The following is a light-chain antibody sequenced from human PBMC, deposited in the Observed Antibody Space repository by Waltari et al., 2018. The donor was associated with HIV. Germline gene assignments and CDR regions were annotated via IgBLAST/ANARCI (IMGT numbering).Light chain of an antibody. CDR3: SSFADRDGFYVL. V-gene: IGLV2-8*01. CDR2: EVT. Sequence: QSALPPPPSASGSPGQSVTLSCTGSNSAIGSYDYVSWYQLHPGKAPKLVISEVTRRPSGVSDRFSGSKSANTAFLTVSGLQAEDEADYYCSSFADRDGFYVLFGGGTRLTVL. J-gene: IGLJ2*01. CDR1: NSAIGSYDY.